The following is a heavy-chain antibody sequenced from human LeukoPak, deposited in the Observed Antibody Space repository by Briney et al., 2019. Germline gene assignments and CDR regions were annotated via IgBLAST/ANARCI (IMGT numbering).Heavy chain of an antibody. CDR2: MNPNSGNT. Sequence: ASVKVSCKASGYTFTSYDINWVRQATGQGLEWMGWMNPNSGNTGYAQKFQGRVTMTRNTSISTAYMELSSLRSEDTAVYYCAREAIAAAGILGPGYWGQGTLVTVSS. J-gene: IGHJ4*02. CDR3: AREAIAAAGILGPGY. CDR1: GYTFTSYD. V-gene: IGHV1-8*01. D-gene: IGHD6-13*01.